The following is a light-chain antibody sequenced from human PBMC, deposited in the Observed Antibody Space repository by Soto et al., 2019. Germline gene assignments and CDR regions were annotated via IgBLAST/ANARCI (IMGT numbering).Light chain of an antibody. V-gene: IGKV1-5*03. J-gene: IGKJ2*01. CDR3: QQYYRYPYT. CDR2: KAS. CDR1: QTISSW. Sequence: DIQMTQSPSTLSGTVGDRVTITCRASQTISSWLAWYQQKPGKAPKLLIYKASTLKSGVPSRFSGSGSGTEFTLTISCLQSEDFATYYCQQYYRYPYTFGQGTKLEIK.